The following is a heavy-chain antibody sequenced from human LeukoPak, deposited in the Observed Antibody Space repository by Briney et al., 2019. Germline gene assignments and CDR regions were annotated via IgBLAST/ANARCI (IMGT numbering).Heavy chain of an antibody. CDR2: INSDGSST. V-gene: IGHV3-74*01. D-gene: IGHD1-14*01. J-gene: IGHJ4*02. CDR3: ATFNRDYVGY. Sequence: GXSLRLSSAASGFTFSSYWMHWVRQAPGKGLVWVSRINSDGSSTIYADSVKGRFTIYRDNAKNTLYLQMNSLRAEDTAVYYCATFNRDYVGYWGQGTLVTVSS. CDR1: GFTFSSYW.